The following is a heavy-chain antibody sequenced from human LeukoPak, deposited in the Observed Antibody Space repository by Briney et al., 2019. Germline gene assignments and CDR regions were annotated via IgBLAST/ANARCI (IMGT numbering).Heavy chain of an antibody. J-gene: IGHJ3*02. Sequence: GGSLRLSCAASGFTVSSNYMSWVRQAPGKGLGWVSVIYSGGSTYYADSVKGRFTISRDNSKNTLYLQMNSLRAEDTAVYYCARSIAVAGIDAFDIWGQGTMVTVSS. V-gene: IGHV3-66*01. CDR3: ARSIAVAGIDAFDI. CDR1: GFTVSSNY. D-gene: IGHD6-19*01. CDR2: IYSGGST.